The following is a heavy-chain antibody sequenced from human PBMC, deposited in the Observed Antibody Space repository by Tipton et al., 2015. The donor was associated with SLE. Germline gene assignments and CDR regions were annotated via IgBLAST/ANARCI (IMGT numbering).Heavy chain of an antibody. CDR1: GYTFTTYG. J-gene: IGHJ4*02. Sequence: QLVQSGAEVKKPGASVRVSCKASGYTFTTYGISWVRQAPGQGLEWMGWISTYNGNTNYAQKLQGRVTMTSDTSTSTAYMEPRSLRSDDTAIYYCARDSCSSATCYYFDYWGQGIPVTVSS. V-gene: IGHV1-18*01. D-gene: IGHD2-2*01. CDR2: ISTYNGNT. CDR3: ARDSCSSATCYYFDY.